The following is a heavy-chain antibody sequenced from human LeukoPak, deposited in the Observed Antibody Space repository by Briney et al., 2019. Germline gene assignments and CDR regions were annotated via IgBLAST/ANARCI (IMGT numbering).Heavy chain of an antibody. D-gene: IGHD5-12*01. CDR2: ISGSGGST. CDR3: AHLEVATTDFAFDY. J-gene: IGHJ4*02. V-gene: IGHV3-23*01. CDR1: GFTFSSYA. Sequence: PGGSPRLSCAASGFTFSSYAMSWVRQAPGKGLEWVSAISGSGGSTYYADSVKGRFTISRDNSKNTLYLQMNSLRAEDTAVYYCAHLEVATTDFAFDYWGQGTLVTVSS.